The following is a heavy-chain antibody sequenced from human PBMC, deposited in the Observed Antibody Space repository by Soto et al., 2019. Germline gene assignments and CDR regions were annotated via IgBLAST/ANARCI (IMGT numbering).Heavy chain of an antibody. CDR1: GFTFTRYS. CDR3: ARESEDLTSNFDY. J-gene: IGHJ4*02. Sequence: LRLSCAASGFTFTRYSMNWVRQAPGKGLEWVSSISSTTNYICYGDSMKGRFTISRDNAKNSLYLEMNSLRAEDTAVYYCARESEDLTSNFDYWGQGTLVTVSS. CDR2: ISSTTNYI. V-gene: IGHV3-21*06.